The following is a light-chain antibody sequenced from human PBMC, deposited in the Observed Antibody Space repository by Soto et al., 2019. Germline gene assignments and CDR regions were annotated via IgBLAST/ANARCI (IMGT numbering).Light chain of an antibody. Sequence: DIPMTQSPSSLSASVGDRVTITCWASQGISNYLAWYQQKPGKVPKLLIYAASTLQSGVPSRFSGSGSGTDFTLTISSLQPEDVATYYCQKYNSAPPAFGGGTKVEIK. CDR2: AAS. CDR1: QGISNY. J-gene: IGKJ4*01. V-gene: IGKV1-27*01. CDR3: QKYNSAPPA.